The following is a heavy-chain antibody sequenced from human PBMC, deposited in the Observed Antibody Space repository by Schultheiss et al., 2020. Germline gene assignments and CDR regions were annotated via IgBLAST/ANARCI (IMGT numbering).Heavy chain of an antibody. D-gene: IGHD2-15*01. CDR3: ARRALTCSGGSCYPRPYYYYYGMDV. CDR1: GYSFTSYW. CDR2: IYPGDSDT. V-gene: IGHV5-51*01. Sequence: GGSLRLSCKGSGYSFTSYWIGWVRQMPGKGLEWMGIIYPGDSDTRYSPSFQGQVTISADKSISTAYLQWSSLKASDTAMYYCARRALTCSGGSCYPRPYYYYYGMDVWGQGTTVTVSS. J-gene: IGHJ6*02.